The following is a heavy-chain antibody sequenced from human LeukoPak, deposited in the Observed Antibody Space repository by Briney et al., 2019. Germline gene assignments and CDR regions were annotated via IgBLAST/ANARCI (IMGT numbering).Heavy chain of an antibody. J-gene: IGHJ4*02. CDR1: GVTFSSYG. D-gene: IGHD5-12*01. V-gene: IGHV3-33*01. CDR2: RGDGGSNK. CDR3: ASDFGYSGYQCLDY. Sequence: SLTLSCAASGVTFSSYGMHWVRQAPGNGREGGSVRGDGGSNKDYAYSVKGRFTISIDNSNNTLYLQMTSLSAQDTAVYCCASDFGYSGYQCLDYWGQGPLLPVSS.